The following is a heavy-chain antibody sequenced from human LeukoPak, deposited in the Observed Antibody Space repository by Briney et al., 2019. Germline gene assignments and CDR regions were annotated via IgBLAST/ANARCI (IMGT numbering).Heavy chain of an antibody. V-gene: IGHV3-48*01. CDR2: ISSSSSTI. J-gene: IGHJ3*02. D-gene: IGHD3-22*01. Sequence: GGSLRLSCAASGFTFSSYSMNWVRQAPGKGLEWVSYISSSSSTIYYADSVKGRFTISRDNAKNSLYLQMNSLRAEDTAVYYWAREGTMIGARSNAFDIWGQGTMVTVSS. CDR1: GFTFSSYS. CDR3: AREGTMIGARSNAFDI.